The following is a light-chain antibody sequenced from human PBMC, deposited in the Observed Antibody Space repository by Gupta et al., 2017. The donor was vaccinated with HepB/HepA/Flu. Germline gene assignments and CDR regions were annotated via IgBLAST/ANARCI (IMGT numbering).Light chain of an antibody. CDR3: SSLSNTYTLVV. V-gene: IGLV2-14*03. CDR2: DVT. J-gene: IGLJ2*01. CDR1: STDIGGYDY. Sequence: QSALSHPASVSRSPRHSYTISCPGPSTDIGGYDYVCWYQQDTGQAPKLLIYDVTNRPSGVSKRFSGSKSGNTASLTISGLQAEDEADYYCSSLSNTYTLVVFGGGTKLTVL.